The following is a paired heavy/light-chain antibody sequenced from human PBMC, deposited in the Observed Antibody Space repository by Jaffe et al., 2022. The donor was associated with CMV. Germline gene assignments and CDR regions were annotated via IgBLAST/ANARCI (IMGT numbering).Light chain of an antibody. CDR3: QHTYVTPPT. V-gene: IGKV1-39*01. Sequence: DIQMTQSPSSLSASVGDRVTITCRASQSISYYLNWYQQRPGKAPKLLIYGASHLQSGVPSRFSGSGSGTDFTLTISSLQPEDFATYYCQHTYVTPPTFGLGTTVDMK. CDR1: QSISYY. J-gene: IGKJ3*01. CDR2: GAS.
Heavy chain of an antibody. CDR1: GFTFSTYA. CDR3: ASNSLGELHY. Sequence: EVHLVESGGDLVQPGGSLRLSCAASGFTFSTYAMSWVRQAPGKGLEWVSGIYSGAGHTDYADSVKGRFTISRDNSKNTLYLQMNSLRAEDTAIYYCASNSLGELHYWGQGTLVTVSS. V-gene: IGHV3-23*04. D-gene: IGHD3-16*01. CDR2: IYSGAGHT. J-gene: IGHJ4*02.